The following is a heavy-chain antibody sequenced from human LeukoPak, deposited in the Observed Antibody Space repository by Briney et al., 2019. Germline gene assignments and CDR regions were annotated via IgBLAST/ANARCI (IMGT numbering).Heavy chain of an antibody. CDR2: IYTSGST. J-gene: IGHJ4*02. D-gene: IGHD2-8*01. Sequence: SETLSLTCTVSGGSISSGDYYWSWIRQPAGKGLEWIGRIYTSGSTNYNPSLKSRVTISVDTSKNQFSLKLSSVTAADTAVYYCARGYCTNGVCYPLDYWGQGTLVTVSS. V-gene: IGHV4-61*02. CDR3: ARGYCTNGVCYPLDY. CDR1: GGSISSGDYY.